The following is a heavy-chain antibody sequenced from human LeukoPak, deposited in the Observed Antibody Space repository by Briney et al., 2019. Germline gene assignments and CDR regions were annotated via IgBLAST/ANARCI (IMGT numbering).Heavy chain of an antibody. CDR1: SGSISSYY. CDR2: IYYSGST. Sequence: SETLSLTCSVSSGSISSYYWSWIRQPPGKGLEWIGYIYYSGSTNYNPSLKSRVTISVDTSKNQFSLKLSSVTAADTAVYYCARHSYSNYYRDAFDIWGQGTMVTVSS. D-gene: IGHD4-11*01. V-gene: IGHV4-59*08. CDR3: ARHSYSNYYRDAFDI. J-gene: IGHJ3*02.